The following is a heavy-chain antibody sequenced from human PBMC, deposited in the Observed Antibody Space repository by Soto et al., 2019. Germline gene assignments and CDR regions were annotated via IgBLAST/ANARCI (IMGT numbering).Heavy chain of an antibody. J-gene: IGHJ4*02. D-gene: IGHD5-18*01. CDR1: GDSITSSSDY. CDR3: AITATAIVRADY. Sequence: QLQLQESGPGLVKPSETLSLTCTVSGDSITSSSDYWGWIRQPPGKGLEWIASIYDSGHTYYNPYLKNRVTISVDTSKNQFSLKLSSVTAADTAVFYCAITATAIVRADYWGQGTLVTVSS. V-gene: IGHV4-39*01. CDR2: IYDSGHT.